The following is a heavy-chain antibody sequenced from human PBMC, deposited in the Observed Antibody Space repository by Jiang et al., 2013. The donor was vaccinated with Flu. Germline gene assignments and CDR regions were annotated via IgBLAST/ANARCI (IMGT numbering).Heavy chain of an antibody. CDR3: ARQGSWRLAFDI. CDR1: GGSFSGYY. J-gene: IGHJ3*02. CDR2: INHSGST. Sequence: LLKPSETLSLTCAVYGGSFSGYYWSWIRQPPGKGLEWIGEINHSGSTNYNPSLKSRVTISVDTSKNQFSLKLSSVTAADTALYYCARQGSWRLAFDIWGQGTMVTVSS. V-gene: IGHV4-34*01.